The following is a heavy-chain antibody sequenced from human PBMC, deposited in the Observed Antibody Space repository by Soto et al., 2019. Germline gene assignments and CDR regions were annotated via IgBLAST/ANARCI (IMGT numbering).Heavy chain of an antibody. D-gene: IGHD3-3*01. CDR2: IYYSGST. CDR3: ARNRQYYDFWSGYGYYGMDV. Sequence: PSETLSLTCTVSGGSISSYYWSWIRQPPGKGPEWIGYIYYSGSTNYNPSLKSRVTISVDTSKNQFSLKLSSVTAADTAVYYCARNRQYYDFWSGYGYYGMDVWGQGTTVTVSS. V-gene: IGHV4-59*01. CDR1: GGSISSYY. J-gene: IGHJ6*02.